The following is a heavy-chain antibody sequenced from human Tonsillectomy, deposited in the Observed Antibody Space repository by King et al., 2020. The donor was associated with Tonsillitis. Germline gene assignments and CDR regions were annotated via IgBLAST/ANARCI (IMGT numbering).Heavy chain of an antibody. J-gene: IGHJ4*02. CDR2: INPSGGRT. V-gene: IGHV1-46*03. D-gene: IGHD5-24*01. CDR1: GYTLTSQY. CDR3: TRGWLQWAFDY. Sequence: VQLVQSGAEVKKPGASVKVSCKASGYTLTSQYIHWVRQAPGQGLEWMGIINPSGGRTSYVQKFQGRVTMTRDTSTSTVYMELSSLRSEDTAVYYCTRGWLQWAFDYWGQGTLVTVSS.